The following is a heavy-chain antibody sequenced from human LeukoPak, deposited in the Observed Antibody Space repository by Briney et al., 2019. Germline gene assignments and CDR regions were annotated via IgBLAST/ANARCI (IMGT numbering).Heavy chain of an antibody. Sequence: SQTLSLTCTVSGDSISSGDYYWSWIRQPAGKGLEWIGRISSSGSTNYNPSLKSRVTISVDTCKNQFSLKLSSVTAADTAVYFCARGPYSYDSSGAFDIWGQGTMVTVSS. V-gene: IGHV4-61*02. D-gene: IGHD3-22*01. J-gene: IGHJ3*02. CDR1: GDSISSGDYY. CDR3: ARGPYSYDSSGAFDI. CDR2: ISSSGST.